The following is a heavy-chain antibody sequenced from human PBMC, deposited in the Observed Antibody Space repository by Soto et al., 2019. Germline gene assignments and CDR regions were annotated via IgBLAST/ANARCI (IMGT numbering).Heavy chain of an antibody. D-gene: IGHD5-12*01. CDR1: GGSINTFY. CDR3: AREGSYSAYNFAHGIQLWSFDF. Sequence: SETLSLTCTVSGGSINTFYWSWVRQPAGRGLEWIGRIFSSGSTSFNLSLESRVAMSVDTSKNHFSLDLSSVTAADMAVYYCAREGSYSAYNFAHGIQLWSFDFWGQGALVTVSS. V-gene: IGHV4-4*07. J-gene: IGHJ4*02. CDR2: IFSSGST.